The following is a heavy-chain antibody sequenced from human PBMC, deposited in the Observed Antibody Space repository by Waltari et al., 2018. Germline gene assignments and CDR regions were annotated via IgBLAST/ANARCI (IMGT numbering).Heavy chain of an antibody. J-gene: IGHJ4*02. CDR1: GFSLSATGMR. D-gene: IGHD3-10*01. CDR2: IDWDDDK. Sequence: QVTLKESGPALVKPTETLTLTCTLSGFSLSATGMRVSWLRQPPGKALEWLARIDWDDDKFYSTSLKSSVTISTDTSKNKVALIMTNMDPVDTGTYYCARDYGSGRYAYFDYWGQGIRVTVSS. CDR3: ARDYGSGRYAYFDY. V-gene: IGHV2-70*04.